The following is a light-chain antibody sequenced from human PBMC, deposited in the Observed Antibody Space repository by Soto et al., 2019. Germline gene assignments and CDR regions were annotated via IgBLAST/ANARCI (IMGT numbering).Light chain of an antibody. J-gene: IGKJ3*01. V-gene: IGKV3-20*01. CDR2: GAS. CDR1: QTVTSNY. Sequence: EIVLTQSPGTLSLSPGERATLSCRASQTVTSNYLAWYQQKPGQAPRLLINGASNRAAGIPDRFSGSGSGTDFTLTINTLEPADFAVYYCQQYGSSPPTFGPGTKVDVK. CDR3: QQYGSSPPT.